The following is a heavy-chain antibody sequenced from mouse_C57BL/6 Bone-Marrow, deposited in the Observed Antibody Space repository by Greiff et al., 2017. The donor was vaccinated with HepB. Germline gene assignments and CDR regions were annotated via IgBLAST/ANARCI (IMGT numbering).Heavy chain of an antibody. V-gene: IGHV1-69*01. Sequence: VQLLESGAELVMPGASVKLSCKASGYTFTSYWMHWVKQRPGQGLEWIGEIDPSDSYTNYNQKFKGKSTLTVDKSSSTAYMQLSSLTSEDSAVYYCAKSTMITTEGYWYFDVWGTGTTVTVSS. CDR3: AKSTMITTEGYWYFDV. J-gene: IGHJ1*03. D-gene: IGHD2-4*01. CDR2: IDPSDSYT. CDR1: GYTFTSYW.